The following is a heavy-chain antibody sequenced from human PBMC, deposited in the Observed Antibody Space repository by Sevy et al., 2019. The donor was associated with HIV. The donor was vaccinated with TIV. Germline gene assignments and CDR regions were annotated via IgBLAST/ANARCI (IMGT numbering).Heavy chain of an antibody. Sequence: GGSLRLSCAASGFTFSGHGMEWVRQAPGKGLEWVGRTRNDAGSYTTENAAYGKGRFTNARDDAKKSLYLQMNSLQTEETAVYYCATHAGIAAAGRVFDYWGQGSMVTVSS. CDR3: ATHAGIAAAGRVFDY. J-gene: IGHJ4*02. D-gene: IGHD6-13*01. CDR2: TRNDAGSYTT. CDR1: GFTFSGHG. V-gene: IGHV3-72*01.